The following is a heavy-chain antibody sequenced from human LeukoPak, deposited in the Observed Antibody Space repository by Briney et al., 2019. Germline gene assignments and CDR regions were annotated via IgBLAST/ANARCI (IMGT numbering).Heavy chain of an antibody. D-gene: IGHD3-10*01. J-gene: IGHJ4*02. V-gene: IGHV3-7*04. Sequence: GGSLRLSCAASGFTFSSYGMSWVPQAPGKGLEWVARIKPDGTEKFYVDSVKGRFTISRDNANNSLCLQMNSLRAEDTAVYYCARIRMYGSGYFDYWGQGTLVTVSS. CDR1: GFTFSSYG. CDR2: IKPDGTEK. CDR3: ARIRMYGSGYFDY.